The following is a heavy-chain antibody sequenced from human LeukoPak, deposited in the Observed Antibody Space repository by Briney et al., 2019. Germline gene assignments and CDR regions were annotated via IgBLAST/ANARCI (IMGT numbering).Heavy chain of an antibody. V-gene: IGHV3-23*01. CDR2: ISGSGGHT. Sequence: GGSLRLSCAASGITFSSHAMSWVRQAPGKGLEWVSLISGSGGHTYYGDSVKGRFTISRDNSTNRLYLQMNSLRPEDTAVYYCSKGGAATMRDGYNYYYYYMEVWGRGTTVTVSS. J-gene: IGHJ6*03. CDR1: GITFSSHA. CDR3: SKGGAATMRDGYNYYYYYMEV. D-gene: IGHD5-24*01.